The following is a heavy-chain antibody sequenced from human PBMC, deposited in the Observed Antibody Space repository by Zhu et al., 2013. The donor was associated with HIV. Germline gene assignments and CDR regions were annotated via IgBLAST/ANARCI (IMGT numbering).Heavy chain of an antibody. CDR2: IIPIFGTA. CDR3: ARGGRPPRYYDSSGLDY. V-gene: IGHV1-69*06. D-gene: IGHD3-22*01. Sequence: QVRLVQSGAEVKKPGSSVKVSCKASGGTFSSYAISWVRQAPGQGLEWMGGIIPIFGTANYAQKFQGRVTITADKSTSTAYMELSSLRSEDTAVYYCARGGRPPRYYDSSGLDYWGLGNPGHRLL. CDR1: GGTFSSYA. J-gene: IGHJ4*02.